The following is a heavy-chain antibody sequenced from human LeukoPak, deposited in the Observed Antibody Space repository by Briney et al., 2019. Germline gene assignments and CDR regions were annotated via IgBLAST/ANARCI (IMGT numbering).Heavy chain of an antibody. D-gene: IGHD5-18*01. CDR3: ARRPRGYGYGYPYYFDY. CDR2: IYYSGST. V-gene: IGHV4-39*01. J-gene: IGHJ4*02. CDR1: GGSISSSSYY. Sequence: SETLSLTCTVSGGSISSSSYYWGWIRQPPGKGLEWIGSIYYSGSTYYNPSLKSRVTISVDTSKNQFSLKLSSVTAAGTAVYYCARRPRGYGYGYPYYFDYWGQGTLVTVSS.